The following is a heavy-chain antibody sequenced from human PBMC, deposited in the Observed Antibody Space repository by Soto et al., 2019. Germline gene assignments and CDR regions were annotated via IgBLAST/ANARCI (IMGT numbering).Heavy chain of an antibody. CDR2: MNPNSGNT. Sequence: QVQLVQSGAEVKKPGASVKVSCKASGYTFTSYDINWVRQATGQGLEWMGWMNPNSGNTRYAQKYQSSVTMDTNTSICTAYTELSSLRSQDTAVYYCSSYNQRGYYGMDVWGQGTTVTVSS. CDR1: GYTFTSYD. V-gene: IGHV1-8*01. J-gene: IGHJ6*02. CDR3: SSYNQRGYYGMDV. D-gene: IGHD1-20*01.